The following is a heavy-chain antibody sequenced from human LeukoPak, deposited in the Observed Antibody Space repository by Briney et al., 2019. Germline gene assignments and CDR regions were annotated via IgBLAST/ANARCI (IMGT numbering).Heavy chain of an antibody. J-gene: IGHJ3*01. V-gene: IGHV4-59*08. CDR2: IYYSGST. CDR1: GGSISSYY. D-gene: IGHD3-9*01. CDR3: ARAPYFDWLSASDV. Sequence: ASETLSLTCTVSGGSISSYYWSWIRQPPGKGLEWIGYIYYSGSTNYNPSLKSRVTISVDTSKNQFSLKLNSVTAADTAVYYCARAPYFDWLSASDVWGQGTMVTVSS.